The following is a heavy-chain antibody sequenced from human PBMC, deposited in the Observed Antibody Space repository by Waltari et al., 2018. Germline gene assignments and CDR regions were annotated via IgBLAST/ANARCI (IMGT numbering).Heavy chain of an antibody. V-gene: IGHV1-18*01. CDR2: TSGKTDDT. CDR1: GFTLPSYG. J-gene: IGHJ3*01. Sequence: VQLVQSESAVKKPGASVKVSCKTSGFTLPSYGFTWVRKAPGQGLEWIGWTSGKTDDTNDEQECRDRVTMTTDTSTNTVYMELRTLRSDDTALYYCARNPNPFYYDSPCDLWGQGTELTVSS. D-gene: IGHD3-22*01. CDR3: ARNPNPFYYDSPCDL.